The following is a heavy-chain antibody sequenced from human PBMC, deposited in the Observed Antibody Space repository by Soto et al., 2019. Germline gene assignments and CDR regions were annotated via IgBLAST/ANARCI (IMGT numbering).Heavy chain of an antibody. CDR3: ARGSAYDREPFDY. Sequence: QVQLVQSGAEVQKPGASVKVSCKASGYTFTSYYIHWVRQAPGQGLEWMAMINPSAGGPNYAQKCQGRVTMTRDTSTSTLYMQLSSLTSEDTAVYFCARGSAYDREPFDYWGQGTLVTVSP. V-gene: IGHV1-46*03. D-gene: IGHD5-12*01. CDR2: INPSAGGP. J-gene: IGHJ4*02. CDR1: GYTFTSYY.